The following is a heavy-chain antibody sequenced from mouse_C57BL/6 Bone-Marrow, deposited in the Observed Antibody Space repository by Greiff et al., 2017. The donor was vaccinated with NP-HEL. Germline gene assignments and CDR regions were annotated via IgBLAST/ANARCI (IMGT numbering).Heavy chain of an antibody. D-gene: IGHD2-3*01. CDR3: AWADGYYGDYDAMDY. CDR2: IYPGSGST. CDR1: GYTFTSYW. Sequence: QVQLQQSGAELVKPGASVKMSCKASGYTFTSYWITWVKQRPGQGLEWIGDIYPGSGSTNYNEKFKSKATLTVDTSSSTAYMQLSSLTSEDSAVYYCAWADGYYGDYDAMDYWGQGTSVTVSS. J-gene: IGHJ4*01. V-gene: IGHV1-55*01.